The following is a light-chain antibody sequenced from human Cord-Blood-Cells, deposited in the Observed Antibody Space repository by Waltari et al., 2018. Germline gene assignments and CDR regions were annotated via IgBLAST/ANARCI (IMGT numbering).Light chain of an antibody. J-gene: IGLJ1*01. CDR1: PSDPGGHNY. CDR2: DVS. V-gene: IGLV2-11*01. Sequence: QSALTQPPSVSGSPGPSLTLSCTGTPSDPGGHNYVSRYQPHPGKAPKLMIYDVSNRPSGVPDRFSGSKSGNTASLTISGLQAEDEADYYCCSYAGSYTYVFGTGTKVTVL. CDR3: CSYAGSYTYV.